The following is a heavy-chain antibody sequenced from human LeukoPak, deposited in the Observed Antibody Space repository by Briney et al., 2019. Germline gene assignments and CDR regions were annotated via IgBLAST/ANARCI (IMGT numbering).Heavy chain of an antibody. V-gene: IGHV4-34*01. Sequence: SETLSLTCAVYGGSFSGYYWSWIRQPPGKGLEWIGEINHSGSTNYNPSLKSRVPISVDTSKNQFSLKLSSVTAADTAVYYCARGKTGTTRWFDPWGQGTLVTVSS. J-gene: IGHJ5*02. CDR1: GGSFSGYY. CDR2: INHSGST. CDR3: ARGKTGTTRWFDP. D-gene: IGHD1-7*01.